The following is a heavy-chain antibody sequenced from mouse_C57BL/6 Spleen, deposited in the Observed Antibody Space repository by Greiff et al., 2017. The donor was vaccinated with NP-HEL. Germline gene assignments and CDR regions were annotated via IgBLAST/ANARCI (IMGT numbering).Heavy chain of an antibody. V-gene: IGHV1-85*01. CDR3: ARKGYYYGSSPFAY. J-gene: IGHJ3*01. CDR2: IYPRAGST. CDR1: GYTFTSYD. Sequence: QVQLQQSGPELVKPGASVKLSCTASGYTFTSYDINWVKQRPGQGLEWIGWIYPRAGSTKYNEKFKGKATLTVDTSSSTAYMELHSLTSEDSAVYFCARKGYYYGSSPFAYWGQGTLVTVSA. D-gene: IGHD1-1*01.